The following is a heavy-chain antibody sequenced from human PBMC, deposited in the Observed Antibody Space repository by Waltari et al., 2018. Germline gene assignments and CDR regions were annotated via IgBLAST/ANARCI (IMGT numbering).Heavy chain of an antibody. CDR1: GYTFTGYY. Sequence: QVQLVQSGVEVKKPGASVKVSCKASGYTFTGYYMHWVRQAPGQGLEWMGWINPNSGGTNYAQKFQGRVTMTRDTSISTAYMELSRLRSDDTAVYYCARQAAAGTWTYYYYYMDVWGKGTTVTVSS. J-gene: IGHJ6*03. V-gene: IGHV1-2*02. CDR3: ARQAAAGTWTYYYYYMDV. D-gene: IGHD6-13*01. CDR2: INPNSGGT.